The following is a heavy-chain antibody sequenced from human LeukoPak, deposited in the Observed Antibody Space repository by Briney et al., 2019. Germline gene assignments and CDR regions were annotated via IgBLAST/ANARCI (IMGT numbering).Heavy chain of an antibody. CDR3: TRDLHRIVVVPAVHY. J-gene: IGHJ4*02. CDR2: IRSKAYGGTT. Sequence: PGGSLRLSCAASGFTFGDYAMSWVRQAPGKGLEWVGFIRSKAYGGTTEYAASVKGRFTISRDDSKSIAYLQMNSLKTEDTAVYYCTRDLHRIVVVPAVHYWGQGTLVTVSS. V-gene: IGHV3-49*04. CDR1: GFTFGDYA. D-gene: IGHD2-2*01.